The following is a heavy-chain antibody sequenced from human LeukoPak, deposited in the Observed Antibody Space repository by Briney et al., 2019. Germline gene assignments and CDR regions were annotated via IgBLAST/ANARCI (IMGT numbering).Heavy chain of an antibody. CDR2: ISTTTNGGT. J-gene: IGHJ4*02. CDR1: GDSLHYYY. D-gene: IGHD1-26*01. Sequence: SETLSLTCTVSGDSLHYYYRSWIRQPAGEGLEYIGRISTTTNGGTNYNPSLRGRVTMSIDTSKNQFSLKVNSVTAADTAVYYCARVGGIYAQSIYYFDYWGQGALVTVSS. V-gene: IGHV4-4*07. CDR3: ARVGGIYAQSIYYFDY.